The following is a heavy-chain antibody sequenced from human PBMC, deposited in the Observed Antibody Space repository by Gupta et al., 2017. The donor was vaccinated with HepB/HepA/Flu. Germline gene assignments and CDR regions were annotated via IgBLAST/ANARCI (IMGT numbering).Heavy chain of an antibody. V-gene: IGHV3-23*01. CDR1: GFTFGSFA. D-gene: IGHD6-13*01. CDR3: AKEIKAVGRPCFQT. J-gene: IGHJ1*01. CDR2: ISDNGAGA. Sequence: EVQLLESGGGLVQPGGSLRLSCEDSGFTFGSFAMNWVRQVPGKGPEWVSGISDNGAGAYYADFVKGRFTISRDNSKNTLYLQMNSLRVEDTAVYYCAKEIKAVGRPCFQTWGQGTQVTVSS.